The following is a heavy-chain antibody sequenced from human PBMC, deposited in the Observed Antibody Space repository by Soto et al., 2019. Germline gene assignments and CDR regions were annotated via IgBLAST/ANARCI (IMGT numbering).Heavy chain of an antibody. CDR2: IFYSGST. V-gene: IGHV4-39*01. CDR3: ARQPTTGDTDLWFDP. CDR1: GPSISSCDSY. D-gene: IGHD2-21*01. Sequence: SETLSLTCSLSGPSISSCDSYWSWTRQPSGKGLEWLANIFYSGSTYYNPTLGSRVTVSVDTSKNEFSLKLRSVTAADTAVYYCARQPTTGDTDLWFDPWGQGTLVTVSS. J-gene: IGHJ5*02.